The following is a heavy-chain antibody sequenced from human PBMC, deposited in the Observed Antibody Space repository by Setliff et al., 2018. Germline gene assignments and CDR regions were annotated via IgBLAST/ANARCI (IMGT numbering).Heavy chain of an antibody. V-gene: IGHV4-59*12. CDR3: ASCRYQVPYDY. Sequence: SETLSLTCTVSGDSISGTYYWSWIRQPPGKGLEFIGYVYYTGTANYDPSLKTRVTMSVDTSKKQFSLMNSVTAADTGVYYCASCRYQVPYDYWGQGILVTVSS. D-gene: IGHD2-2*01. CDR1: GDSISGTYY. J-gene: IGHJ4*02. CDR2: VYYTGTA.